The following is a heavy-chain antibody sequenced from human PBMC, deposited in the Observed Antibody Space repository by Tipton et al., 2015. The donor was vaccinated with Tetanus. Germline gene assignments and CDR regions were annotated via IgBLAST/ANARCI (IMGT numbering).Heavy chain of an antibody. CDR2: INHRGST. CDR1: GGSMSTGGHY. J-gene: IGHJ1*01. Sequence: TLSLTCIVSGGSMSTGGHYGAWVRQSPGQGLEWIGEINHRGSTMYNPSLKSRVAISGDTSKNQFSLNLTSLTAADTAVYYCARQDTLNYYYVGYFHDWGQGTLVTVSS. V-gene: IGHV4-39*01. D-gene: IGHD3-22*01. CDR3: ARQDTLNYYYVGYFHD.